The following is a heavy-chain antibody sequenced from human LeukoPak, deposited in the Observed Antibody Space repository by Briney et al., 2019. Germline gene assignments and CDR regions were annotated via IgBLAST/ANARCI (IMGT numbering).Heavy chain of an antibody. CDR2: ISADGGTT. J-gene: IGHJ4*02. D-gene: IGHD3-10*01. CDR3: ARGRGGPPFDF. V-gene: IGHV3-64*01. Sequence: GGSLRLSCAASGFSFRGYGMHWVRQAPGRGLEYVSAISADGGTTDYLNSVKGRFTISRDNSKNTLYLQMGRLRSDETAIYYCARGRGGPPFDFWGQGTVVTVAS. CDR1: GFSFRGYG.